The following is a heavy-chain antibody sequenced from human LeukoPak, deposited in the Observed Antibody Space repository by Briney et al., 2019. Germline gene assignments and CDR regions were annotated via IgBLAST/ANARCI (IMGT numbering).Heavy chain of an antibody. V-gene: IGHV4-39*01. Sequence: SETLSLTCTVSGGSISSSTYYWGWIRQPPGKGLGWVGSIYYSGSTYYNPSLKSRDTISGDTYKNQFSLRPSSVTAADTAVYYCARLADCSSTSCYDYWAREPWSPSPQ. CDR1: GGSISSSTYY. J-gene: IGHJ4*02. D-gene: IGHD2-2*01. CDR3: ARLADCSSTSCYDY. CDR2: IYYSGST.